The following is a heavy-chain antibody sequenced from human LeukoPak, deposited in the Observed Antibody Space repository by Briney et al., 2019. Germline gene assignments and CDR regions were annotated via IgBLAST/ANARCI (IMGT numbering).Heavy chain of an antibody. Sequence: GGSETLLSAPSLFTFRGYAISTVRRAPGKGLEWVSAISGSGGSTYYADSVKGRFTISRDNSKTTLYLQMNSLRGADTAVYYCAKFWTPPPYVLWLGETWYFDLWGSGNLVTVSS. J-gene: IGHJ2*01. CDR3: AKFWTPPPYVLWLGETWYFDL. CDR2: ISGSGGST. V-gene: IGHV3-23*01. D-gene: IGHD3-10*01. CDR1: LFTFRGYA.